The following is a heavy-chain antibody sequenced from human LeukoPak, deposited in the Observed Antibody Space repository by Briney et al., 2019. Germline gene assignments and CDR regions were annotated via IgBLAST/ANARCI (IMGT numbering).Heavy chain of an antibody. J-gene: IGHJ4*02. CDR2: ISAYNGNT. D-gene: IGHD2-2*01. V-gene: IGHV1-18*01. CDR1: GYTFTSYG. Sequence: ASVKASCKASGYTFTSYGISWVRQAPGQGLEWMGWISAYNGNTNYAQKLQGRVTMTTDTSTSTAYMELRSLRSDDTAVYYCARDTPYCSSTSCYSDYWGQGTLVTVSS. CDR3: ARDTPYCSSTSCYSDY.